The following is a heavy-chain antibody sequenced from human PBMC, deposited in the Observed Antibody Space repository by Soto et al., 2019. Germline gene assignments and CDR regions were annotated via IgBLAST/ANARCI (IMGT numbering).Heavy chain of an antibody. CDR3: ARWMGQTYYDILTGYRTDYYDSSGSKCFHY. CDR1: GGSISSGGYY. Sequence: ASETLSLTCTVSGGSISSGGYYWSWIRQHPGKGLEWIGYIYYSGSTYYNPSLKSRVTISVDTSKNQFSLKLSSVTAADTAVYYCARWMGQTYYDILTGYRTDYYDSSGSKCFHYWGQGTLVTVYS. V-gene: IGHV4-31*03. J-gene: IGHJ4*02. D-gene: IGHD3-9*01. CDR2: IYYSGST.